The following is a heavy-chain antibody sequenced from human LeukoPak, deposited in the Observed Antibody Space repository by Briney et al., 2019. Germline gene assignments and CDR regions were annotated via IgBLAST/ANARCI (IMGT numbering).Heavy chain of an antibody. CDR2: IWYDGSNK. Sequence: GGSLRLSCAASGFTFSSYGMHWVRQAPGKGLEWVAVIWYDGSNKYYADSVKGRFTISRDNSKNTLYLQMNSLRAEDTAVYYCARDLGGTNYYYYYMDAWGKGTTVTVSS. V-gene: IGHV3-33*08. CDR3: ARDLGGTNYYYYYMDA. CDR1: GFTFSSYG. J-gene: IGHJ6*03. D-gene: IGHD1-1*01.